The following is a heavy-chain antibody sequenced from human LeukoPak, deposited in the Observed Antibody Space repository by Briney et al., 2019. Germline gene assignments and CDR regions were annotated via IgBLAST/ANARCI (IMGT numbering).Heavy chain of an antibody. V-gene: IGHV4-39*07. CDR1: GDSISGSDYY. CDR3: ARDEGSSYPFDY. CDR2: IYYSGST. J-gene: IGHJ4*02. Sequence: PSQTLSLTCTVSGDSISGSDYYWSWIRQPPGKGLEWIGSIYYSGSTYYNPSLKSRVTISVDTSKNQFSLNLSSVTAADTAVYFCARDEGSSYPFDYWGQGTLVTVSS. D-gene: IGHD2-2*01.